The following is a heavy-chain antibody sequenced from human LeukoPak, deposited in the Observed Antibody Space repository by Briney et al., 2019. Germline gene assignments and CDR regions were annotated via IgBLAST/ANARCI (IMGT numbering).Heavy chain of an antibody. CDR3: TREVSVDTAMASLSHFDY. V-gene: IGHV3-49*03. Sequence: GGSLRLSCTASGFTFGDYAMSWFRQAPGKGLEWVGFIRSKAYGGTTEYAASVKGRFTISRDDSKSIAYLQMNSLKTEDTAVYYCTREVSVDTAMASLSHFDYWGQGTLVTVSS. D-gene: IGHD5-18*01. J-gene: IGHJ4*02. CDR2: IRSKAYGGTT. CDR1: GFTFGDYA.